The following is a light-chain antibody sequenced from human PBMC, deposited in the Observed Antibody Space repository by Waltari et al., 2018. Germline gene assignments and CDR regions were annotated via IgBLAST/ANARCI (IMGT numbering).Light chain of an antibody. CDR1: NSYVGGYNY. CDR3: SSYTSSSTRV. V-gene: IGLV2-14*01. Sequence: QSALTQPASVSGSPGQSITISCTGTNSYVGGYNYVSWYQQHPGKPPKLMIYEVSNRPSGVANRFCGSKSGNTASLTISGLQAEDEADYYCSSYTSSSTRVFGTGTKVTVL. CDR2: EVS. J-gene: IGLJ1*01.